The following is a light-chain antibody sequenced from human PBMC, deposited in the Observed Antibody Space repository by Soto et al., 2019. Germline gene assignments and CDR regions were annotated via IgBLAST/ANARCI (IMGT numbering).Light chain of an antibody. Sequence: DIQMTQSPSSLSASVGDRVTITCRASESISRHLNWYQQKPGKAPKLLIYAASSLQNGVPSRFSGGGSGTDFTLTISNLQPEDFPTYYCQQSYSTLSITFGQGTRLEIK. CDR2: AAS. V-gene: IGKV1-39*01. CDR1: ESISRH. J-gene: IGKJ5*01. CDR3: QQSYSTLSIT.